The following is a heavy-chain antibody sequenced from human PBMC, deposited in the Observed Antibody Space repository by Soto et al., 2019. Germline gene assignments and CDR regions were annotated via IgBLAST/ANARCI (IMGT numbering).Heavy chain of an antibody. Sequence: QVQLVQSGAEVKKPGASVKISCKASGYTFTSDDFNWVRQATGQGREWMGSMHPNNGNTGYAQKFQGRVTMTRDTSISTDYLELSSLTSEDTAVNYCTKGPRNWGFDYWGQGTLVTVSS. CDR3: TKGPRNWGFDY. V-gene: IGHV1-8*01. CDR2: MHPNNGNT. D-gene: IGHD7-27*01. J-gene: IGHJ4*02. CDR1: GYTFTSDD.